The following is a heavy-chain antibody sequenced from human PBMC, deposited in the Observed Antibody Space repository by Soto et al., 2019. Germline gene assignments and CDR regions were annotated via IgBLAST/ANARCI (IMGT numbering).Heavy chain of an antibody. CDR2: IWYDGSNK. CDR1: GFTFSSYG. CDR3: ARPYYDFWSGYYYYGMDV. J-gene: IGHJ6*02. Sequence: GGSLRLSCAASGFTFSSYGMHWVRQAPGKGLEWVAVIWYDGSNKYYADSVKGRFTISRDNSKNTLYLQMNSLRAEDTAVYYCARPYYDFWSGYYYYGMDVWGQGTTVTVSS. D-gene: IGHD3-3*01. V-gene: IGHV3-33*01.